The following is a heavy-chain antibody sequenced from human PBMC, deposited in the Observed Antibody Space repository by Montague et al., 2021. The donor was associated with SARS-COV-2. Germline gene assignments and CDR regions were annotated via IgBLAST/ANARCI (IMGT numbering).Heavy chain of an antibody. V-gene: IGHV3-30-3*01. D-gene: IGHD3-10*02. J-gene: IGHJ6*02. CDR1: GFTFSSYA. CDR2: ISHDGSNK. CDR3: ASVLGVYYGMDV. Sequence: SLRLSCAASGFTFSSYAMHWVRQAPGKGLEWVAVISHDGSNKYYADSVKGRFTISRDNSKNTLYLQMNSLRAEDTAVYYCASVLGVYYGMDVWGQGTTVTVSS.